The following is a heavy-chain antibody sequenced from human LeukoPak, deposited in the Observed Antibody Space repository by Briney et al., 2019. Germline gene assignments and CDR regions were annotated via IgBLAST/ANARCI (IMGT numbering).Heavy chain of an antibody. CDR1: GGSFSGYY. Sequence: SETLSLTCAVYGGSFSGYYWSWIRQPPGKGLEWIGEINHSGSTNYNPSLKSRVTISVGTSKNQFSLKLSSVTAADTAVYYCARGRVLLWFGELAHWYFDLWGRGTLVTVSS. V-gene: IGHV4-34*01. CDR3: ARGRVLLWFGELAHWYFDL. CDR2: INHSGST. J-gene: IGHJ2*01. D-gene: IGHD3-10*01.